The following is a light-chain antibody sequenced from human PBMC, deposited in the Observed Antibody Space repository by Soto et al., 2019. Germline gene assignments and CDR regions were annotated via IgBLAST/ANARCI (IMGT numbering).Light chain of an antibody. CDR3: QQYGSSRWT. Sequence: EIVLTQSPGTLSLSPGERATLSCRASQSVSSSYLAGYQQKPGQAPRLLIYGASSRATGIPDRFSGSGSGTDFTLTISRLEPEDFAVYYCQQYGSSRWTFGQGTKVDIK. CDR2: GAS. V-gene: IGKV3-20*01. J-gene: IGKJ1*01. CDR1: QSVSSSY.